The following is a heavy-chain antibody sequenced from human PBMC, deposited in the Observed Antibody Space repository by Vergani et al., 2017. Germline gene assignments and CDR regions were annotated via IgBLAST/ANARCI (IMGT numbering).Heavy chain of an antibody. V-gene: IGHV3-30*03. CDR3: VRGGRGDHGDFWSRLGP. CDR1: GFSFNTYG. CDR2: ISNDGGNK. Sequence: QVQLVETGGGVVQPGGSLRLYCATSGFSFNTYGAHWVRQAPGKGLEWVAVISNDGGNKYYGDSVKGRFTIYKDNTVDILSLQKNSLRPDDTAVYYCVRGGRGDHGDFWSRLGPWGQGTRVIVSS. D-gene: IGHD3-3*01. J-gene: IGHJ5*02.